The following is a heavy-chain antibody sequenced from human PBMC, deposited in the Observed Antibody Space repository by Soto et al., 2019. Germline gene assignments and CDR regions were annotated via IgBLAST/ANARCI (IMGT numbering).Heavy chain of an antibody. D-gene: IGHD6-13*01. Sequence: QVQLQESGPGLVTPSQTLSLTCTVSGGSISSGGYYWSWIRPHPGKALEWIGYIYYSGSTYYNPALKSRVTMSVDTSKSQFSLKLSSVTAADTAVYDCARSFGVAAAGPFDYWGQGTLVTVSS. J-gene: IGHJ4*02. CDR2: IYYSGST. CDR3: ARSFGVAAAGPFDY. CDR1: GGSISSGGYY. V-gene: IGHV4-31*03.